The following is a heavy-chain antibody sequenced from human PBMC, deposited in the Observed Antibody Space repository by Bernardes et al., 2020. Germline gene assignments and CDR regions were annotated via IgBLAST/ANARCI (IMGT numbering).Heavy chain of an antibody. CDR2: INHTGNT. V-gene: IGHV4-34*01. J-gene: IGHJ3*02. D-gene: IGHD3-3*01. CDR3: AGKRLYRSSFDM. CDR1: GGSFNYYS. Sequence: SETLSLTCAVYGGSFNYYSWTWIRQPPGRGLEWIGEINHTGNTNYNPSLKSRVTVSLDTSKNQFFLKVNSVTAADTAVYFCAGKRLYRSSFDMWGQGTMVTVSS.